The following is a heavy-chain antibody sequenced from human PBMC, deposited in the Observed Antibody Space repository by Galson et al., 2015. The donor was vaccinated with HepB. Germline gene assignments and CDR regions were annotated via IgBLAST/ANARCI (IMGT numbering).Heavy chain of an antibody. CDR3: AIDPFLRLVNCSGGSCWEGYFDL. CDR1: GFHFRSYG. Sequence: SLRLPCAASGFHFRSYGMHWLSQARGKGLEWVAVIWYDGSNHYNADSVMGRFTLSSDNSKNTLYLQMHTLRAEDTDLYYCAIDPFLRLVNCSGGSCWEGYFDLWGRGTLVTVSS. CDR2: IWYDGSNH. J-gene: IGHJ2*01. D-gene: IGHD2-15*01. V-gene: IGHV3-33*01.